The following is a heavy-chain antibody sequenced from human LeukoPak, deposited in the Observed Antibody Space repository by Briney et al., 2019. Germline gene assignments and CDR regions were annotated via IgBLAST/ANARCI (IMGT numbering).Heavy chain of an antibody. CDR2: IKEDGSEK. J-gene: IGHJ4*02. V-gene: IGHV3-7*01. Sequence: GGSLRLSCAASGFTFRSFAMNWVRQAPGKGLEWVANIKEDGSEKYYVDYVKGRFTISRDNAKNSLCLQMNSLRAEDTAMYYCATYSGSRSFGYWGQGSLVTVSS. CDR1: GFTFRSFA. CDR3: ATYSGSRSFGY. D-gene: IGHD1-26*01.